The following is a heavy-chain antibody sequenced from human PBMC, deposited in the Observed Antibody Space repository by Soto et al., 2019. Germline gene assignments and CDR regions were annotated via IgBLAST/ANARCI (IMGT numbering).Heavy chain of an antibody. V-gene: IGHV3-23*01. CDR2: ISGSGDST. Sequence: GGSLRLSCAASGFTFSSYAMSWVRQAPGKELEWVSGISGSGDSTYYADSVKGRFTISRDNSKNTLYLQMNSLRTEDTAVYYCAKGVPGIAVAGTGYFQHWGQGTLVTVSS. CDR1: GFTFSSYA. CDR3: AKGVPGIAVAGTGYFQH. J-gene: IGHJ1*01. D-gene: IGHD6-19*01.